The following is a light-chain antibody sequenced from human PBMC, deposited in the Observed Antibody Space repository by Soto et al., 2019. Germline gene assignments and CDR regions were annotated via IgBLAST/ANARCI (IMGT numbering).Light chain of an antibody. V-gene: IGKV1-5*03. J-gene: IGKJ2*01. CDR3: QQYNSYSPYT. CDR2: KAS. Sequence: DIQMTQSPSTLSASVGDRVTITCRASQSISSGLAWYPQKPGKAPKLLIYKASSLERGVPSRCSCSGSGTEFTLTXXSLQPDDFATYYCQQYNSYSPYTFGQGTKLEIK. CDR1: QSISSG.